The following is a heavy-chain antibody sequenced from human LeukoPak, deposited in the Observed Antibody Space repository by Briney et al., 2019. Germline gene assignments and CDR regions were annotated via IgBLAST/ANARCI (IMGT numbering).Heavy chain of an antibody. J-gene: IGHJ4*02. CDR3: TGVRSGSGRYADY. V-gene: IGHV3-72*01. CDR1: GLTYSEYY. CDR2: SRNKANGYST. D-gene: IGHD6-19*01. Sequence: GGSRRLSCAASGLTYSEYYMDWVRQAPGKGLEWVGRSRNKANGYSTEYAASVKGRFTISRDDSENSVYLQMNSLKSEDTAVYYCTGVRSGSGRYADYWGQGTLVTVSS.